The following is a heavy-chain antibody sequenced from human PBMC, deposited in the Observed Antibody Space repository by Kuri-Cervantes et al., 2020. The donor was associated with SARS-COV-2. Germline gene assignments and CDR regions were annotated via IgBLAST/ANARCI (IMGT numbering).Heavy chain of an antibody. CDR2: ISGSGGST. J-gene: IGHJ4*02. CDR1: GFTFSSYA. D-gene: IGHD2-2*02. CDR3: ARDLGYCTNTNCYTRLDS. V-gene: IGHV3-23*01. Sequence: GGSLRLSCAASGFTFSSYAMSWVRQAPGKGLEWVSAISGSGGSTYYADSVKGRFTISRDNSKNTLYLQMNSLRAEDTAVYFCARDLGYCTNTNCYTRLDSWGQGTLVTVSS.